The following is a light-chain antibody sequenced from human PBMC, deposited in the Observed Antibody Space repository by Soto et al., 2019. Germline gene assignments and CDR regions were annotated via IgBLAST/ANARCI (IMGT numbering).Light chain of an antibody. Sequence: DIQMTQSPSSLSASVGDRVTITCRASQSISSNLNWYQQKPGKAPKLLIYTASNLQSGVPSRFSGSGSGTEFTLTISSLQPEDFATYYCQQHNSYPITFGQGTRLEIK. CDR2: TAS. V-gene: IGKV1-17*01. CDR3: QQHNSYPIT. J-gene: IGKJ5*01. CDR1: QSISSN.